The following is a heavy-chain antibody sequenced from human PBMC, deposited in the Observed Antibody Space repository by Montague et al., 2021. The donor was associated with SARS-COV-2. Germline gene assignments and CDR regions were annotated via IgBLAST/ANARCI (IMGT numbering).Heavy chain of an antibody. CDR1: TGSISTYY. Sequence: SETLSLTCNFSTGSISTYYWSWIRQTPGKGLEWLGSIYYDGSATYNPSLSSRVPMSVDTSKTQFSLRLTSVTAADTAVYYCASSKGAYNWIDTWGQGSLVTVSS. V-gene: IGHV4-59*13. CDR2: IYYDGSA. J-gene: IGHJ5*02. D-gene: IGHD3-16*01. CDR3: ASSKGAYNWIDT.